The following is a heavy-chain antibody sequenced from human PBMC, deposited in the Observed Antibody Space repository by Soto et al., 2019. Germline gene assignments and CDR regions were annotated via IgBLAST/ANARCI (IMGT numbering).Heavy chain of an antibody. D-gene: IGHD3-3*01. J-gene: IGHJ6*01. CDR2: ISDSGRTI. V-gene: IGHV3-48*03. Sequence: PGGSLRLPCSVSGFTFRSYEMNWVRQTPGKWLEWVFYISDSGRTIYYADSVKGRFTVSRDDAQNPVYLQMDSLRDEDTAVYHCARGLLHHDFCSGDLASFCYGIDVWETGNTVAVSS. CDR3: ARGLLHHDFCSGDLASFCYGIDV. CDR1: GFTFRSYE.